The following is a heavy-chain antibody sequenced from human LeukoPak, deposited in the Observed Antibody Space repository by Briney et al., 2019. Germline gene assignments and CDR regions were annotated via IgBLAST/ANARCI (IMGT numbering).Heavy chain of an antibody. Sequence: PGGSLRLSCAASGFTFSSYGMSWVRQAPGKGLEWVSAISGSGGSTYYADSVKGRVTISRDNSKNTLYLQMNSLRDEDTAVYYCAKDFGLRYSSSWYYYFDYWGQGTLVTVSS. D-gene: IGHD6-13*01. CDR3: AKDFGLRYSSSWYYYFDY. J-gene: IGHJ4*02. CDR1: GFTFSSYG. CDR2: ISGSGGST. V-gene: IGHV3-23*01.